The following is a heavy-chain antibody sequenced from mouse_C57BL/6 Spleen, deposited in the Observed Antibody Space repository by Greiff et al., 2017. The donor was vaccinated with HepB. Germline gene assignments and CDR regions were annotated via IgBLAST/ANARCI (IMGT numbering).Heavy chain of an antibody. CDR2: IYPRDGST. Sequence: QVQLQQSGPELVKPGASVKLSCKASGYTFTSYDINWVKQRPGQGLEWIGWIYPRDGSTKYNEKFKGKATLTVDTSSSTAYMELHSLTSEDSAVYFCARGYDGLYYAMDYWGQGPSVTVSS. CDR1: GYTFTSYD. V-gene: IGHV1-85*01. CDR3: ARGYDGLYYAMDY. D-gene: IGHD2-3*01. J-gene: IGHJ4*01.